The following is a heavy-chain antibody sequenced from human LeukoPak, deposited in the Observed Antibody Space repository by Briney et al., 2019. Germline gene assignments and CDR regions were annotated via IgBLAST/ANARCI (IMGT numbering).Heavy chain of an antibody. D-gene: IGHD5-12*01. CDR3: ARDHSGYEPDAFDI. V-gene: IGHV4-59*12. J-gene: IGHJ3*02. Sequence: SETLSLTCTVSGGSISSYYWSWIRQPPGKGLEWIGYIYYSGSTNYNPSLKSRVTISVDTSKNQFSLKLSSVTAADTAVCYCARDHSGYEPDAFDIWGQGTMVTVSS. CDR1: GGSISSYY. CDR2: IYYSGST.